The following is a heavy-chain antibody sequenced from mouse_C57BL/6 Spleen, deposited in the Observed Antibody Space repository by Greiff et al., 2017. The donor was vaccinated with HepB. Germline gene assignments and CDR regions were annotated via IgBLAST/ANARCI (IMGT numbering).Heavy chain of an antibody. J-gene: IGHJ4*01. CDR3: ARGGYYGSSYSYAMDY. V-gene: IGHV1-52*01. CDR2: IDPSDSET. CDR1: GYTFTSYW. D-gene: IGHD1-1*01. Sequence: QVQLQQPGAELVRPGSSVKLSCKASGYTFTSYWMHWVKQRPIQGLEWIGNIDPSDSETHYNQKFKDKATFTVDKSSSTAYMQLSSLTSEDSAVYYCARGGYYGSSYSYAMDYWGQGTSVTVSS.